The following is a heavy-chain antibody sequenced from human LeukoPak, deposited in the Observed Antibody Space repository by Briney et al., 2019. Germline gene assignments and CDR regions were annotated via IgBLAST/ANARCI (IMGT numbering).Heavy chain of an antibody. CDR2: IIPILGTI. CDR3: ATADGNYRWLRFAGWGD. CDR1: GGTFSSYA. J-gene: IGHJ4*02. Sequence: GGSVKVSCKASGGTFSSYAASWVRQAPGQGLEWVGGIIPILGTINYAQKFQGRVTMTEDTSTDTAYMELSSLRSEDTAVYYCATADGNYRWLRFAGWGDWGQGTLVTVSS. V-gene: IGHV1-69*06. D-gene: IGHD5-12*01.